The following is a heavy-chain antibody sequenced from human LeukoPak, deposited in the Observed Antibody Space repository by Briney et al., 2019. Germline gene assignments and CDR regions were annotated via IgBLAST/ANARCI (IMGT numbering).Heavy chain of an antibody. CDR1: GFTFNNYA. CDR3: GKTTVGYSSGRYPGWPVDY. D-gene: IGHD2-15*01. J-gene: IGHJ4*02. V-gene: IGHV3-23*01. CDR2: IVGSGGSA. Sequence: GGSLRLSCAASGFTFNNYAMYWVRQAPGKGLERVSGIVGSGGSAHYADSVKGRFTISRDNSKNTVSLQLDSLRVEDTAVYYCGKTTVGYSSGRYPGWPVDYWGQGTLVTVSS.